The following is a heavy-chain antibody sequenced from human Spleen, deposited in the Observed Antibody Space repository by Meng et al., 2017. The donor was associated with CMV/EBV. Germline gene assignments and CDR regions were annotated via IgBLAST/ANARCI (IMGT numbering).Heavy chain of an antibody. D-gene: IGHD6-13*01. J-gene: IGHJ4*02. CDR2: MNTNSGST. CDR3: AREGLTNRSSWGSFDD. Sequence: ASVKVSCKASGYTFTSYDINWVRQATGQGLEWIGWMNTNSGSTGFAQKFRGRVTLTGDTSTSTAYMEVTSPEPEDTAVYYCAREGLTNRSSWGSFDDWGQGTLVTVSS. CDR1: GYTFTSYD. V-gene: IGHV1-8*01.